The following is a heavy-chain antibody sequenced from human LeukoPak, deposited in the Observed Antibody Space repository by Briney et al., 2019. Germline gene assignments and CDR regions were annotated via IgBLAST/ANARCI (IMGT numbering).Heavy chain of an antibody. Sequence: PGGSLRLSCAASGFSFIVFGMNWVRQAPGKGLEWVSSISSSGRYMYYVDSVRGRFTISRDNAKSALYLQMTSLRVEDTAVYYCARGMVGATPNDAFDIWGQGTLVTVSS. CDR2: ISSSGRYM. V-gene: IGHV3-21*01. CDR3: ARGMVGATPNDAFDI. D-gene: IGHD1-26*01. CDR1: GFSFIVFG. J-gene: IGHJ3*02.